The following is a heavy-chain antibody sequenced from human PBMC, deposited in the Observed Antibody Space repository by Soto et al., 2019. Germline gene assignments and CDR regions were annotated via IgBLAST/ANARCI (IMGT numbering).Heavy chain of an antibody. CDR3: ARRFMSAGWLDP. Sequence: QVQLVQSGAEVMRPGASVKVSCKASGYTFTSYAVHWVRQAPGQGLEWMGWINAANGNTKYFERFRGRVTITRDISASTVHMELTGLTSEDTAVYYCARRFMSAGWLDPWGQGTLVTVSS. CDR2: INAANGNT. D-gene: IGHD3-10*01. V-gene: IGHV1-3*01. J-gene: IGHJ5*02. CDR1: GYTFTSYA.